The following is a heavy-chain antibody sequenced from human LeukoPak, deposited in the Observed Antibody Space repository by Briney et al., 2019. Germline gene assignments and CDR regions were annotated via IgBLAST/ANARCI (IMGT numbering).Heavy chain of an antibody. D-gene: IGHD6-13*01. Sequence: SETLSLTCTVSGGSISSGSYYWSWIRQPAGKGLEWIGRIYTSGSTNYNPSLKSRVTISVDTSKNQFSLKLSSVTAADTAVYYCARTEYSSSWYYFDYWGQGTLVTVSS. V-gene: IGHV4-61*02. CDR3: ARTEYSSSWYYFDY. CDR2: IYTSGST. J-gene: IGHJ4*02. CDR1: GGSISSGSYY.